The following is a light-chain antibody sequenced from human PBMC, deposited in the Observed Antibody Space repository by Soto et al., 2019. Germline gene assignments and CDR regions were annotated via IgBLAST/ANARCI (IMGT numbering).Light chain of an antibody. J-gene: IGKJ4*01. CDR3: QKRGNWTPLT. CDR1: QSVGSS. CDR2: DAS. Sequence: EVVLTQSPATLSLSPGQRATLSCRASQSVGSSLAWYQQKPGLPPRLLIYDASTRAIGIPARFSGGGSGTDFTLTISRLEPEDFAVYYCQKRGNWTPLTFGGGTKVEIK. V-gene: IGKV3-11*01.